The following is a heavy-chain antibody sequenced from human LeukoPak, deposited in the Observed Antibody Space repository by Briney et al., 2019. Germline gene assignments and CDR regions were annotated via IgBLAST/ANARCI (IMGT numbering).Heavy chain of an antibody. CDR1: GGTFSSYA. CDR2: IIPIFGTA. Sequence: ASVKVSCKASGGTFSSYAISWVRQAPGQGLEWMGRIIPIFGTANYAQKFQGRFTITTDESTSTAYMELSSLRSEDTAVYYCARGARIAVAGTVHWGQGTLVTVSS. D-gene: IGHD6-19*01. V-gene: IGHV1-69*05. CDR3: ARGARIAVAGTVH. J-gene: IGHJ4*02.